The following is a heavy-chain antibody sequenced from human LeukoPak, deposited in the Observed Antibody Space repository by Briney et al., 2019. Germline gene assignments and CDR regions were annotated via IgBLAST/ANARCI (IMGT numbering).Heavy chain of an antibody. CDR3: ARRAGAYSHPYDY. Sequence: GGSLRLSCAASGFTFSSYGMSWVRQAPGKGLEWVSFMSGSGDSTYYADSVKGRFTISRDNSKNTLYLQMNSLRAEDTAVYYCARRAGAYSHPYDYWGQGTLVTVSS. J-gene: IGHJ4*02. V-gene: IGHV3-23*01. D-gene: IGHD4/OR15-4a*01. CDR2: MSGSGDST. CDR1: GFTFSSYG.